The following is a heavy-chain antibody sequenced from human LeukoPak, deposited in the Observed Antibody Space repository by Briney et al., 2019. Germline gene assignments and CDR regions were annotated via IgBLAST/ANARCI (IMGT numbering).Heavy chain of an antibody. D-gene: IGHD3-10*01. V-gene: IGHV3-7*04. CDR2: IKGDGSDK. CDR1: GFAFSSYW. Sequence: GGSLRLSCEASGFAFSSYWMSWVRQAPGKGLEWVANIKGDGSDKYYLASLKGRFTVSRDNAKSSLYLQVNSLRADDTAVYYCARPFGSGTYYQFDLWGQGTLVTVSS. CDR3: ARPFGSGTYYQFDL. J-gene: IGHJ4*02.